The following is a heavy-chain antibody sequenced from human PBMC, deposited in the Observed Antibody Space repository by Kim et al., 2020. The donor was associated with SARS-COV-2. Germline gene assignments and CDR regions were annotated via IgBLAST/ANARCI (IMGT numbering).Heavy chain of an antibody. CDR2: ISGSGGST. J-gene: IGHJ4*02. Sequence: GGSLRLSCAASGFTVSSYAMRWVRQAPGKGLEWVSAISGSGGSTYYADSMKGRFTISRDNSKNTLYLQMNSLRADDTAVYYCAKESVATLFPALDYWGQGTLVTVSS. D-gene: IGHD5-12*01. CDR3: AKESVATLFPALDY. CDR1: GFTVSSYA. V-gene: IGHV3-23*01.